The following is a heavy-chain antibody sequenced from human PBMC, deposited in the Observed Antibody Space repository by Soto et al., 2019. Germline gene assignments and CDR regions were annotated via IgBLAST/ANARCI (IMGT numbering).Heavy chain of an antibody. CDR1: GSDFITYS. Sequence: GGSLRLSCRASGSDFITYSMNWVRQAPGQGLEWIAYVSLDSDSIQYADSVEGRFTISRDDAENSLYLQMDSLRDEDTATYYCAKLYYDYVWGQGTTVTVSS. D-gene: IGHD3-3*01. CDR2: VSLDSDSI. CDR3: AKLYYDYV. V-gene: IGHV3-48*02. J-gene: IGHJ6*02.